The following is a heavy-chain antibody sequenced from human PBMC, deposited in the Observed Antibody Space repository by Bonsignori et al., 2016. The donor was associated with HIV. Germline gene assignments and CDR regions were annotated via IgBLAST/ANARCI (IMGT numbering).Heavy chain of an antibody. Sequence: ASVKVSCKASGYTFTTYYMHWVRQAPGQGLEWMGIINPTGGDTTYTQKFQDRISMTRDTSTSTVYMELGSLRYEDTAMYYCAKSRGLGVAKDAFDIWGQGTMVTVSS. J-gene: IGHJ3*02. V-gene: IGHV1-46*01. CDR2: INPTGGDT. CDR1: GYTFTTYY. CDR3: AKSRGLGVAKDAFDI. D-gene: IGHD5-12*01.